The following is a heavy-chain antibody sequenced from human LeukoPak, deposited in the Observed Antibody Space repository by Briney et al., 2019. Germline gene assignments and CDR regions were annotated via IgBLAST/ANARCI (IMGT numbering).Heavy chain of an antibody. CDR2: ISDSGAAT. V-gene: IGHV3-23*01. CDR1: GFAFSSYA. CDR3: AKTESNDEGSFDF. J-gene: IGHJ4*02. Sequence: PGGSLRLSCATSGFAFSSYAMSWVRQAPGKGLEWVSAISDSGAATNYADSVKVRFTISRDNSKNTLYLQMNSLRAEDTAIYDSAKTESNDEGSFDFWGEGTLVTVSS. D-gene: IGHD1-1*01.